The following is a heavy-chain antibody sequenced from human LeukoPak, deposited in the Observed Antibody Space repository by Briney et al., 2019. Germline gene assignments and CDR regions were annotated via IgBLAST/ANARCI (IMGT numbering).Heavy chain of an antibody. D-gene: IGHD3-10*01. CDR3: ARVLGGSGRYFDY. CDR1: GGSISSYY. J-gene: IGHJ4*02. V-gene: IGHV4-59*01. Sequence: SSETLSLTCTVSGGSISSYYWSWIRQPPGKGLEWIGYIYYSGSTNYNPSLKSRVTMSVDTSKNQFSLKLSSVTAADTAVYYCARVLGGSGRYFDYWGQGTLVTVSS. CDR2: IYYSGST.